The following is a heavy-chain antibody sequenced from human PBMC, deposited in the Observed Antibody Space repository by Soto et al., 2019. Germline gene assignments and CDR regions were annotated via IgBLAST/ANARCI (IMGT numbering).Heavy chain of an antibody. J-gene: IGHJ6*03. Sequence: QVQLQESGPGLVKPSETLSLTCTVSGGSIITYYWSWVRHPPGRGLEWIGYVYYSGSTNYTPSLKSRVTISVDTSKNQFSLKLTSVTAADTAMYYCARGGRSAYYYYMGVWGKGTTVTVSS. V-gene: IGHV4-59*01. CDR3: ARGGRSAYYYYMGV. CDR2: VYYSGST. CDR1: GGSIITYY.